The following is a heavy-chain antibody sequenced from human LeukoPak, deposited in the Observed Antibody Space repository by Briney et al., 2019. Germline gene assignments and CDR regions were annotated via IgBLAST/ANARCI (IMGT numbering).Heavy chain of an antibody. CDR2: INPNSGGT. J-gene: IGHJ3*02. V-gene: IGHV1-2*02. CDR1: GYTFTGYY. Sequence: ASVKVSCKASGYTFTGYYMHRVRQAPGQGLEWMGWINPNSGGTNYAQKFQGRVTMTRDTSISTAYMELSRMRSDDTAVYYCARGAYSSSPLPRGDDAFDIWGQGTMVTVSS. CDR3: ARGAYSSSPLPRGDDAFDI. D-gene: IGHD6-6*01.